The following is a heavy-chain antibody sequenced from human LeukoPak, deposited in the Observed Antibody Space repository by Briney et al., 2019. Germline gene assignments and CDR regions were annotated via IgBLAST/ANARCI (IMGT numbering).Heavy chain of an antibody. CDR2: IKQDNIEK. CDR3: VRDGDYYDSSGYYDRLDY. D-gene: IGHD3-22*01. CDR1: GFTFNSYW. Sequence: GRSLRLSCAASGFTFNSYWMTWVRQAPGKGLEWVANIKQDNIEKNYVDSVKGRFTISRDNAKNSLYLQMNSLRAEDTAVYYCVRDGDYYDSSGYYDRLDYWGQGTLVTVSS. V-gene: IGHV3-7*04. J-gene: IGHJ4*02.